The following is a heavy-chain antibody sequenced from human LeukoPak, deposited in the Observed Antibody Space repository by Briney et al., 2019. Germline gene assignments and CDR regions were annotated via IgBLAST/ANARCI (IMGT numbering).Heavy chain of an antibody. J-gene: IGHJ5*02. CDR1: SGSFSGYY. CDR2: INHSGST. CDR3: ARGLHRYCSSTSCYNWFDP. Sequence: SETLSLTCAVYSGSFSGYYWSWIRQPPGKGLEWIGEINHSGSTNYNPSLKSRVTISVDTSKNQFSLKLSSVTAADTAVYYCARGLHRYCSSTSCYNWFDPWGQGTLVTVSS. D-gene: IGHD2-2*02. V-gene: IGHV4-34*01.